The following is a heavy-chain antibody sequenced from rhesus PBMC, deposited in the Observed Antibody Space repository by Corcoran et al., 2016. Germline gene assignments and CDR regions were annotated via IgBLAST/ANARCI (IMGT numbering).Heavy chain of an antibody. D-gene: IGHD6S26*01. CDR2: KEYRSKWYN. CDR3: ARAGISAAGLDY. CDR1: GDSVSSNNPP. J-gene: IGHJ4*01. V-gene: IGHV6-1*01. Sequence: QVQLQESGPGLVKPSQTLSLTCSISGDSVSSNNPPWNWIRQSPSRGLEWLGRKEYRSKWYNEYAQSVQNRISNKPDKSKNQFSLQLNAVTPEDMAVYYCARAGISAAGLDYWGQGVLVTVSS.